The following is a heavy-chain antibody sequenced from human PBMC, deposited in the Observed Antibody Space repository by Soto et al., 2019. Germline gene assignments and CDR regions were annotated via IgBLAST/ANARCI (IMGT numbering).Heavy chain of an antibody. V-gene: IGHV1-69*13. CDR3: ASRSAYCGGDCYSGDAFDI. D-gene: IGHD2-21*02. Sequence: ASVKVSCKASGGTFSSYAISWVRQAPGQGLEWMGGIIPIFGTANYAQKFQGRVTITADESTSTAYMELSSLRSEDTAVYYCASRSAYCGGDCYSGDAFDILGKGTMVTVSS. J-gene: IGHJ3*02. CDR2: IIPIFGTA. CDR1: GGTFSSYA.